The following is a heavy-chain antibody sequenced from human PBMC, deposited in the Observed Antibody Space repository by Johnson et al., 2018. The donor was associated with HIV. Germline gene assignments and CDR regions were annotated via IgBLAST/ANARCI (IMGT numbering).Heavy chain of an antibody. V-gene: IGHV3-30*04. J-gene: IGHJ3*02. CDR2: VSYDGSER. CDR3: ARGGARSSGYYSAFDI. CDR1: GFSFSSYA. D-gene: IGHD3-22*01. Sequence: QVQLVESGGGVVQPGRSLSLSCAASGFSFSSYAMHWVRQAPGKGLEWVAVVSYDGSERYYADSVKGRFTISRDSSKNTLYLQMNSLRAEDTAVYYCARGGARSSGYYSAFDIWGQGTMVTVSS.